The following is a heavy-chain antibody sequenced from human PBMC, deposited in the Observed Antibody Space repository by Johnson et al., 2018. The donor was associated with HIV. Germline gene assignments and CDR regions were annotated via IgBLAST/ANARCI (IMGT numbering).Heavy chain of an antibody. J-gene: IGHJ3*02. V-gene: IGHV3-20*04. CDR2: INWNGGST. CDR3: ARDRWYCSATSCQKDALDI. CDR1: GFTFDNFA. Sequence: VQLVESGSSVVRPGGSLRLSCAASGFTFDNFAMRWVRQAPGKGLEWVSGINWNGGSTSYADSVKVRFTISRDNAKTSLYLQMNSRRAEDTAVYYCARDRWYCSATSCQKDALDIWGQGTMVTVSS. D-gene: IGHD2-2*01.